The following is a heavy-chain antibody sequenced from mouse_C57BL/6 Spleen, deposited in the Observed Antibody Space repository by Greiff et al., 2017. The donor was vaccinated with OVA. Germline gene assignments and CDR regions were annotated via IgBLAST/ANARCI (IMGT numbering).Heavy chain of an antibody. D-gene: IGHD2-4*01. V-gene: IGHV1-82*01. CDR2: IYPGDGDT. J-gene: IGHJ3*01. CDR3: ARKENDYDGAWFAY. Sequence: QVQLQQSGPELVKPGASVKISCKASGYAFSSSWMNWVKQRPGKGLEWLGRIYPGDGDTNYNGKFKGKATLTADKSSSTAYMQNSSLTSEDSAVYFCARKENDYDGAWFAYWGQGTLVTVSA. CDR1: GYAFSSSW.